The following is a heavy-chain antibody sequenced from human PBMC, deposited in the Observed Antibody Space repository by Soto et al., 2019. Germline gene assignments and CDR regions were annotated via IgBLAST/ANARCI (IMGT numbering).Heavy chain of an antibody. D-gene: IGHD3-10*01. CDR1: GYTFTSYA. Sequence: GASVKVSCKASGYTFTSYAMHWVRQAPGQRLEWMGWINAGNGNTKYSQKFQGRVTITRDTSASTAYMELSSLRSEDTAVYYCARSPYGSGSYFAIDYWGQGTLVTVYS. J-gene: IGHJ4*02. V-gene: IGHV1-3*01. CDR2: INAGNGNT. CDR3: ARSPYGSGSYFAIDY.